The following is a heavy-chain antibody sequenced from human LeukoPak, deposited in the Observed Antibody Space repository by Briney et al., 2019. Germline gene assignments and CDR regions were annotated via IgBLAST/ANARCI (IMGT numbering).Heavy chain of an antibody. D-gene: IGHD1-26*01. CDR3: ASSHSGSYPAFDP. CDR2: IYYSGST. J-gene: IGHJ5*02. V-gene: IGHV4-59*08. CDR1: GGSISSYY. Sequence: PSETLSLTCTVSGGSISSYYWSWIRQPPGKGLEWIGYIYYSGSTNYNPSLKSRVTISVDTSKNQFSLKLSSVTAADTAGYYCASSHSGSYPAFDPWGQGTLVTVSS.